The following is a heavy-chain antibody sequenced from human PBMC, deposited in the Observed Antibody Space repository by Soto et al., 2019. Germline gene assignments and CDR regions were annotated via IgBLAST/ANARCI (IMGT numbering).Heavy chain of an antibody. CDR2: IYYSGST. CDR1: GGSINTYY. CDR3: ARDAGGRGNGAFDI. Sequence: SETLSLTCTVSGGSINTYYWSWMRQPPGKGLEWIGYIYYSGSTNSNPSLKSRVTISEDTSKNQLSLKLSSVTAADTAVYYCARDAGGRGNGAFDIWGQGTMVTVSS. J-gene: IGHJ3*02. V-gene: IGHV4-59*01. D-gene: IGHD3-16*01.